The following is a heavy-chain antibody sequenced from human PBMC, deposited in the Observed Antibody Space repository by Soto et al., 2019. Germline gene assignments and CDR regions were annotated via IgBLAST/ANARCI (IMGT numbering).Heavy chain of an antibody. D-gene: IGHD3-10*01. Sequence: SETLSLTCAVYGGSFSGYYWSWIRQPPGKGLEWIGEINHSGSTNYNPSLKSRVTISVDTSKNQFSLKLSSVTAADTAVYYCARAGRYYYGSGRSPRLIFDYWGQGTLVTVSS. CDR1: GGSFSGYY. CDR2: INHSGST. J-gene: IGHJ4*02. CDR3: ARAGRYYYGSGRSPRLIFDY. V-gene: IGHV4-34*01.